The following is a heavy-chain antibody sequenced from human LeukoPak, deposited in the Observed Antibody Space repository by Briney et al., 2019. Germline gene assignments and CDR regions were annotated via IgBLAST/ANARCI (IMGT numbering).Heavy chain of an antibody. J-gene: IGHJ6*03. V-gene: IGHV4-59*01. CDR1: GGSISSNY. Sequence: SKTLSLTCTVSGGSISSNYWSWIRQPPGKGLEWIGYNYYSGSTNYNPSLKSRVTISVDTSKNQFSLKLSSVTAADTAVYYCARADPYITIFGVVNYYYYYMDVWGKGTTVTVPS. D-gene: IGHD3-3*01. CDR2: NYYSGST. CDR3: ARADPYITIFGVVNYYYYYMDV.